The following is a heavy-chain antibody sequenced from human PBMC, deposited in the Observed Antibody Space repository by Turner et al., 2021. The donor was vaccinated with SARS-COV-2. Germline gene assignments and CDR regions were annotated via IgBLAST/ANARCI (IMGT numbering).Heavy chain of an antibody. Sequence: QVHLVESGGGAAQPGGSLRLSCVASGFIFDDYGMHWVRQGPGKGLEWLAVILYDGSDQYYAGSAEGRFTISRDNGNKTLFLQINSLRPEDTAMYYCAKDHYYDSTGSIGNWGQGTLVTVSS. CDR2: ILYDGSDQ. CDR3: AKDHYYDSTGSIGN. V-gene: IGHV3-30*18. CDR1: GFIFDDYG. J-gene: IGHJ4*02. D-gene: IGHD3-22*01.